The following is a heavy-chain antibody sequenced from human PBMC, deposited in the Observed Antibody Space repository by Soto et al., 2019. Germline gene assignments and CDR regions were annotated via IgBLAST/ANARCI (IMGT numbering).Heavy chain of an antibody. D-gene: IGHD6-19*01. V-gene: IGHV1-69*06. CDR2: IIPIFGTA. CDR1: GGTFSSYA. J-gene: IGHJ4*02. Sequence: GASVKVSCKASGGTFSSYAISWVRQAPGQGLEWMGGIIPIFGTANYAQKFQGRVTITADKSTSTAYMELSSLRSEDTAVYYCARDRGSGWLDFDYWGQGTLVTVSS. CDR3: ARDRGSGWLDFDY.